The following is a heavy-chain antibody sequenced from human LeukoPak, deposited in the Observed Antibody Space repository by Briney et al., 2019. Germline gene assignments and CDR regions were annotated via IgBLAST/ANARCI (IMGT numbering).Heavy chain of an antibody. Sequence: ASVKVSCKASGYTFTSYAMHWVRQAPGQRLEWMGWINAGNGNTQYSQKFQGRVTITRDTSASTVYMELRSLRSEDTAVYYCASPSRGVVLDLWGRGTLVTVSS. CDR2: INAGNGNT. D-gene: IGHD2-15*01. CDR1: GYTFTSYA. J-gene: IGHJ2*01. V-gene: IGHV1-3*01. CDR3: ASPSRGVVLDL.